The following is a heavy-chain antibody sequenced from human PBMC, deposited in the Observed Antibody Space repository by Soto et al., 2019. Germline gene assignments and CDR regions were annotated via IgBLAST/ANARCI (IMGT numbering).Heavy chain of an antibody. CDR2: IVVGSGNT. CDR3: AADYRGDNWFDP. Sequence: SGKVSYKACGLTFTSSAVQWVRQARGQRLEWIGSIVVGSGNTNYAQKFQERVTIIRDMSTSTAYMELSSLRYEDTAVYYCAADYRGDNWFDPWGQGTLVTVSS. CDR1: GLTFTSSA. J-gene: IGHJ5*02. V-gene: IGHV1-58*01. D-gene: IGHD3-10*01.